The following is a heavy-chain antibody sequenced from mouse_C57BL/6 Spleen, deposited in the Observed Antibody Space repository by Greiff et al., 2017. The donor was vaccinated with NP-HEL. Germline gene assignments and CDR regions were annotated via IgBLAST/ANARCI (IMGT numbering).Heavy chain of an antibody. J-gene: IGHJ2*01. CDR2: IYPGDGDT. D-gene: IGHD2-12*01. V-gene: IGHV1-82*01. CDR1: GYAFSSSW. CDR3: ARIVPTFDY. Sequence: VQLKESGPELVKPGASVKISCKASGYAFSSSWMNWVKQRPGKGLEWIGRIYPGDGDTNYNGKFKGKATLTADKSSSTAYMQLSSLTSEDSAVYFCARIVPTFDYWGQGTTLTVSS.